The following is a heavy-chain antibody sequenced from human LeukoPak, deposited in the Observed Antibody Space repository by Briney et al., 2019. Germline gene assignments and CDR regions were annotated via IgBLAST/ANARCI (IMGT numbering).Heavy chain of an antibody. CDR1: GFNVSSNY. CDR2: LYGAGST. D-gene: IGHD6-19*01. Sequence: GGSLRLSCAASGFNVSSNYMSWVRQAPGKGLEWVSVLYGAGSTYYADSVKGRFTTSRHDSHNTLFLQMNSLRAEDTAVYYCARGGTPGFSTGRIDFWGQGTLVTVSS. V-gene: IGHV3-53*04. J-gene: IGHJ4*02. CDR3: ARGGTPGFSTGRIDF.